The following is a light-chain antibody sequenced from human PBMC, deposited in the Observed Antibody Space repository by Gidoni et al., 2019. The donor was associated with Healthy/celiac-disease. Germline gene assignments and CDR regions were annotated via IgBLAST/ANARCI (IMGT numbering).Light chain of an antibody. J-gene: IGKJ4*01. CDR2: DAS. CDR1: QDISNY. Sequence: DIQMTQSPSHLSASVGDRVTITCQASQDISNYLNWYQQKPGQAPKLLIYDASNLETGVPSRFSGSGSGTDFTFTISSLQPEDIATYYCQQYDNLPLTFGGGTKVEIK. V-gene: IGKV1-33*01. CDR3: QQYDNLPLT.